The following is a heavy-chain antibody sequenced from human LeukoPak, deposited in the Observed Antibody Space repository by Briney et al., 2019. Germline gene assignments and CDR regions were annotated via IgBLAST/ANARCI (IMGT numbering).Heavy chain of an antibody. D-gene: IGHD3-10*01. Sequence: SETLSLTCTVSGGSISSSSYYWGWIRQPPGKGLEWIGSIYYSGSTYYNPSLKSRVTMSVDTSKNQFSLKLSSVTAADTAVYYCARDLYYYGSGSNWFDPWGQGTLVTVSS. CDR1: GGSISSSSYY. J-gene: IGHJ5*02. CDR3: ARDLYYYGSGSNWFDP. V-gene: IGHV4-39*07. CDR2: IYYSGST.